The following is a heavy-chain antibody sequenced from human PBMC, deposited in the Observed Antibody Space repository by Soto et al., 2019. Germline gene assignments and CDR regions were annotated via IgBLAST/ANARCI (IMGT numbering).Heavy chain of an antibody. J-gene: IGHJ5*02. CDR3: ARDHGQDSSSWFDP. D-gene: IGHD6-13*01. Sequence: QVQLQESGPGLVKPSETLSLTYTVSGGSISSYYWSWIRQPAGKGLEWIGRIYTSGSTNYNPSLKSRVTMAVDTSKNQFSLKLSSVTAADTAVYYCARDHGQDSSSWFDPWGQGTLVTVSS. CDR1: GGSISSYY. V-gene: IGHV4-4*07. CDR2: IYTSGST.